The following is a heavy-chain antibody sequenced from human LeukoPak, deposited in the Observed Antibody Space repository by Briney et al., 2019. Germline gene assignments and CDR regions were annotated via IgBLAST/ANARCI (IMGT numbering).Heavy chain of an antibody. CDR3: ARDYLKVVVAPTTPSAGHMDF. V-gene: IGHV1-2*02. Sequence: ASVKVSCKASGYTFTGYYMHWVRQAPGQGLEWMGWINPNSGGTNYAQKFQGRVTMIRDTSISTAYMELSRLRSDDTAVYYCARDYLKVVVAPTTPSAGHMDFWGQGTLVTVSS. CDR1: GYTFTGYY. J-gene: IGHJ4*02. D-gene: IGHD2-15*01. CDR2: INPNSGGT.